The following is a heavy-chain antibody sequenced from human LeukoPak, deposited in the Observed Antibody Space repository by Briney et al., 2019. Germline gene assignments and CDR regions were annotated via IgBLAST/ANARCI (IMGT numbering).Heavy chain of an antibody. CDR2: ISAYNGNT. J-gene: IGHJ5*02. D-gene: IGHD6-19*01. CDR3: ARDREQWQLNWFDP. CDR1: GYTFTSYG. Sequence: GASVKVSCKASGYTFTSYGISWVRQAPGQGLEWMGWISAYNGNTNYAQKLQGRVTMTTDTSTSTAYMELRSLRSDDTAVYYCARDREQWQLNWFDPWGQGTLVTVSS. V-gene: IGHV1-18*01.